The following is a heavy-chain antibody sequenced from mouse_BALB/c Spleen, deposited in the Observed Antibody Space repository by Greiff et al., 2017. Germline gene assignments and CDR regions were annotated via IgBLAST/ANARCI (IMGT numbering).Heavy chain of an antibody. CDR1: GYTFTSYW. J-gene: IGHJ4*01. Sequence: VQLQQPGAELVKPGASVKLSCKASGYTFTSYWIEWVKQRPGHGLEWIGEILPGSGSTNYNEKFKGKATFTADTSSNTAYMQLSSLTSEDSAVYYCARPTIYYDYDEGYYAMDYWGQGTSVTVSS. CDR3: ARPTIYYDYDEGYYAMDY. D-gene: IGHD2-4*01. V-gene: IGHV1-9*01. CDR2: ILPGSGST.